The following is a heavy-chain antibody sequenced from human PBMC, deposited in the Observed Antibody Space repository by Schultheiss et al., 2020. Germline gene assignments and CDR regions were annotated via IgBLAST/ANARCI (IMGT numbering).Heavy chain of an antibody. CDR3: ARIRLRGGYHNWFDP. CDR2: IYWDDDK. V-gene: IGHV2-70*01. Sequence: SCPTLVKPTQTLTLTCTFSGFSLSTSGVGVGWIRQPPGKALEWLALIYWDDDKYYSTSLKTRLTISKDTSKNQVVLTMTNMDPVDTATYYCARIRLRGGYHNWFDPWGQGTLVTVSS. D-gene: IGHD3-16*01. J-gene: IGHJ5*02. CDR1: GFSLSTSGVG.